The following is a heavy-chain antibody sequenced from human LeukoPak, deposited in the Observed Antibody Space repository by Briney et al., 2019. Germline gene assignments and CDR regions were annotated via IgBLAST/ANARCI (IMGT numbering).Heavy chain of an antibody. J-gene: IGHJ4*02. V-gene: IGHV4-38-2*01. CDR3: ARLRYCSGGSCYRFDY. CDR1: GYSISSGYY. D-gene: IGHD2-15*01. Sequence: PSETLSLTCAVSGYSISSGYYWGWIRQPPGKGLEWIGSIYHSGSTYYNPSLKSRDTISVDTSKNQFSLKLSSVTAADTAVYYCARLRYCSGGSCYRFDYWGQGTLVTVSS. CDR2: IYHSGST.